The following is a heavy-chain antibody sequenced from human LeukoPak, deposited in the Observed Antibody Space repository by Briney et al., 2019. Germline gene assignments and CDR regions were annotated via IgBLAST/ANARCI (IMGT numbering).Heavy chain of an antibody. D-gene: IGHD6-19*01. V-gene: IGHV1-2*02. J-gene: IGHJ4*02. CDR3: ARDRVGSGWPRPWYFDF. CDR1: GYTFTGYY. Sequence: ASVTVSYKPSGYTFTGYYLHWVRQAPGQGLEWMGWINPNTGATIYAEKFQGRVTMTRDTSIDTAYMEMRSLRSDDTAVYYCARDRVGSGWPRPWYFDFWGQGTLITVSS. CDR2: INPNTGAT.